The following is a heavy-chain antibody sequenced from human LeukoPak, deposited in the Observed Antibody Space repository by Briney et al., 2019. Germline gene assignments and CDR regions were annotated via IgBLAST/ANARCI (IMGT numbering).Heavy chain of an antibody. J-gene: IGHJ4*02. CDR2: ISYDGSNK. CDR3: ASTHPWDIVASY. D-gene: IGHD5-12*01. CDR1: GFTFSSYA. Sequence: PGGSLRLSCAASGFTFSSYAMPWVRQAPGKGLEWVAVISYDGSNKYYADSVKGRSTISRDNSKNTLYLQMNSLRAEDTAVYYCASTHPWDIVASYWGQGTLVTVSS. V-gene: IGHV3-30-3*01.